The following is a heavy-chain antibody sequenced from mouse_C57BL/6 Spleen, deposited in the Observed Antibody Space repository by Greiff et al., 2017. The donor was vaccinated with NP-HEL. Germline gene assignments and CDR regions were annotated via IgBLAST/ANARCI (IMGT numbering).Heavy chain of an antibody. Sequence: EVQLQQSGPELVKPGASVKIPCKASGYTFTDYNMDWVKQSHGKSLEWIGDINPNNGGTIYNQKFKGKATLTVDKSSSTAYMERRSLTSEDTAVYYCARGSYGNSWFAYWGQGTLVTVSA. D-gene: IGHD2-1*01. V-gene: IGHV1-18*01. CDR2: INPNNGGT. J-gene: IGHJ3*01. CDR3: ARGSYGNSWFAY. CDR1: GYTFTDYN.